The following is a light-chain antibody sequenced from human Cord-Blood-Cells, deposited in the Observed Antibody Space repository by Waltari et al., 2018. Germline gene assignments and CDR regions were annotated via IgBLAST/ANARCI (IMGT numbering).Light chain of an antibody. CDR2: DVS. Sequence: QSALTQPASVSGSPGQSITISCTGTSSDVGGYNYVSWYQQHPGKAPKLMIYDVSNRPSGVSNRFSGSKSGNTASLTISALQAEDEAYYYCSSYTSSSTLVFGTGTKVTVL. J-gene: IGLJ1*01. CDR3: SSYTSSSTLV. CDR1: SSDVGGYNY. V-gene: IGLV2-14*01.